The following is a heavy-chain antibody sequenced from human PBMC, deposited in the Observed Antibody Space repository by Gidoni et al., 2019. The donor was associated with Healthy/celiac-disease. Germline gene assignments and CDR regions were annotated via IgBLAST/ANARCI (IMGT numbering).Heavy chain of an antibody. CDR3: ARDPYNPGAFDI. CDR2: ISSSSSYI. J-gene: IGHJ3*02. CDR1: GVTFSSYS. Sequence: EVQLVESGGGLVKPGGSWRLSCAADGVTFSSYSMNWVRQAPGKGLEWVSSISSSSSYIYYADSVKCRFTISRDNAKNSLYLQMNSLRAEDTAVYYCARDPYNPGAFDIWGQGTMVTVSS. V-gene: IGHV3-21*01. D-gene: IGHD1-1*01.